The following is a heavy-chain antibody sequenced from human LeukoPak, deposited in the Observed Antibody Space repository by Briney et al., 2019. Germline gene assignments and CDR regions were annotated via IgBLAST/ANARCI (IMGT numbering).Heavy chain of an antibody. CDR3: VRGGTFGVVTHFDV. D-gene: IGHD3-3*01. CDR2: ISSGDYTK. Sequence: GMSLRLSCAACGFTFSDYYMNWVRQAPGKGLEGVSNISSGDYTKNYADFVRGRFTVYRDNAKNSLYLEVNRLRAEDTAVYYGVRGGTFGVVTHFDVWGKGTTVTVSS. V-gene: IGHV3-11*04. J-gene: IGHJ6*04. CDR1: GFTFSDYY.